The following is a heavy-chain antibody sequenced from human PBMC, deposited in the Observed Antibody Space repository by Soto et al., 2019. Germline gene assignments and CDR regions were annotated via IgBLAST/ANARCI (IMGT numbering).Heavy chain of an antibody. J-gene: IGHJ5*02. CDR3: ARVSSSSWYRGQTTYNWFDP. D-gene: IGHD6-13*01. CDR2: INHSGST. V-gene: IGHV4-34*01. Sequence: SETLSLTCAVYGGSFSGYYWSWIRQPPGKGLEWIGEINHSGSTNYNPSLKSRVTISVDTSKNQFSLKLSSVTAADTAVYYCARVSSSSWYRGQTTYNWFDPWGQGTLVT. CDR1: GGSFSGYY.